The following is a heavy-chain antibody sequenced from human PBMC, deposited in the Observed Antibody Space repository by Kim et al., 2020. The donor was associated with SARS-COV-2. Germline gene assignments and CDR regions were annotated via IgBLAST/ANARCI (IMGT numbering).Heavy chain of an antibody. CDR2: ISAYNGNT. CDR3: AGWATGDPVFDY. Sequence: ASVKVSCKASGYTFTSYGISWVRQAPGQGLEWMGWISAYNGNTNYAQKLQGRVTMTTATSKSTAYMELGSLRSDDRAVYYCAGWATGDPVFDYWGQGTPVTVSS. D-gene: IGHD7-27*01. CDR1: GYTFTSYG. J-gene: IGHJ4*02. V-gene: IGHV1-18*01.